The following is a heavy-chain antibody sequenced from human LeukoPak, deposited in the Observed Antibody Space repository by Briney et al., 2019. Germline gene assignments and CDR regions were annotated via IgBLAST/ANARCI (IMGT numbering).Heavy chain of an antibody. J-gene: IGHJ4*02. V-gene: IGHV4-59*01. Sequence: SETLSLTCTVSGVSISSYYWSWIRQPPGKGLEWIGYIYYSGSTNYNPSLKSRVTISVDTSKNQFSLKLSSVTAADTAVYYCARGHYGGNSFFDYWGQGTLVTVSS. D-gene: IGHD4-23*01. CDR2: IYYSGST. CDR1: GVSISSYY. CDR3: ARGHYGGNSFFDY.